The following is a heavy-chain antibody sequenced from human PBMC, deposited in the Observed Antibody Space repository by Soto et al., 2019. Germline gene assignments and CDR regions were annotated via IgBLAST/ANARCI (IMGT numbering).Heavy chain of an antibody. D-gene: IGHD3-10*01. CDR1: GFTFSSYS. Sequence: GGSLRLSCAASGFTFSSYSMNWVRQAPGKGLEWVSYISSGSKTIYYADSVQGLFTVSRDNAKNSQYLQMSSLTDEDTAVYYCAREDILGVRSFDYWGRGTLVTVSS. V-gene: IGHV3-48*02. CDR2: ISSGSKTI. CDR3: AREDILGVRSFDY. J-gene: IGHJ4*02.